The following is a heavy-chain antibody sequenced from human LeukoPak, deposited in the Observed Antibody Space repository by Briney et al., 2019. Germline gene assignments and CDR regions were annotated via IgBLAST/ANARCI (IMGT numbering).Heavy chain of an antibody. CDR2: IVGSGGST. Sequence: PGASLRLSCAVSGFTVSNYAMSWVRHAPGGGLEWVSAIVGSGGSTYYADSVKSRFTISRDNPKNTLYLQMNSLRAEDTAVYYCAKWGDYDILTGYYDSDSWGEGTLVTVSS. CDR3: AKWGDYDILTGYYDSDS. CDR1: GFTVSNYA. V-gene: IGHV3-23*01. J-gene: IGHJ5*01. D-gene: IGHD3-9*01.